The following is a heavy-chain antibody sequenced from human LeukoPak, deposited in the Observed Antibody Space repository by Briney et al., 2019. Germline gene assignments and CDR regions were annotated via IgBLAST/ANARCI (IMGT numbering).Heavy chain of an antibody. Sequence: ASVKVSCKASGYTFTSYYMHWVRQAPGQGLEWMGIINPSGGSTSYAQKFQGRVTMTRDTSTSTVYMELSSLRSEDTAVYYCARQARAYYDILTGYYNSYYFDYWGQGTLVTVSS. CDR3: ARQARAYYDILTGYYNSYYFDY. D-gene: IGHD3-9*01. CDR2: INPSGGST. CDR1: GYTFTSYY. J-gene: IGHJ4*02. V-gene: IGHV1-46*01.